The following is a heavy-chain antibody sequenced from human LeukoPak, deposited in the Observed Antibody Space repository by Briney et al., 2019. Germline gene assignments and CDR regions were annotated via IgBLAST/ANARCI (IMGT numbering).Heavy chain of an antibody. CDR2: IWYDGSNK. D-gene: IGHD3-10*01. V-gene: IGHV3-33*06. Sequence: GGSLRLSCAASGFTFNIFAMHWVRQAPGKGLECVAVIWYDGSNKYYADSVKGRFTISRDNPKNTLYLEMNSLRVEDTAVYYCAKDMDVYGSGSYYKGFDYWGQGTLVAVAS. CDR3: AKDMDVYGSGSYYKGFDY. CDR1: GFTFNIFA. J-gene: IGHJ4*02.